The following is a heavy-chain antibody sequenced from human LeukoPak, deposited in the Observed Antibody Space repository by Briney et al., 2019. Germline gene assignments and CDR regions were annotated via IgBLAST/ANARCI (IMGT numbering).Heavy chain of an antibody. Sequence: PSETLSLTCAVYGGSFSGYYWSWIRQPPGKGLEWIGEINHSGSTNYSPSLKSRVTISVDTSKNQFSLKLSSVTAADTAVYYCASSSRKVVVSYWGQGTLVTVSS. J-gene: IGHJ4*02. CDR1: GGSFSGYY. CDR2: INHSGST. V-gene: IGHV4-34*01. D-gene: IGHD3-22*01. CDR3: ASSSRKVVVSY.